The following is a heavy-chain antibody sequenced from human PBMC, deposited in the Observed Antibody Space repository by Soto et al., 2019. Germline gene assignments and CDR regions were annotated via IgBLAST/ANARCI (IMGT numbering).Heavy chain of an antibody. J-gene: IGHJ5*01. D-gene: IGHD1-7*01. Sequence: GWSLRLSCAASGFSFSSDSMALVRQAPGKGLEWVSSISSSGSFMNYADSVKGRFTISRDNARNSLYLQMSGLKDEDTAVYYCARDPPTGTTLDWVDSWGQGTMVTAP. CDR3: ARDPPTGTTLDWVDS. CDR2: ISSSGSFM. V-gene: IGHV3-21*01. CDR1: GFSFSSDS.